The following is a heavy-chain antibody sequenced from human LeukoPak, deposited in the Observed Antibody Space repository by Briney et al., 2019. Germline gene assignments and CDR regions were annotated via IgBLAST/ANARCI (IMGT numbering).Heavy chain of an antibody. CDR2: IPYSGSA. D-gene: IGHD1-26*01. J-gene: IGHJ3*02. Sequence: PSETLSLTCTVSGGSITSYYWNWIRQPPGKGLEWIGYIPYSGSATYNPSLKSRATLSVDTSKNQFSLSLTSVTAADAAVYYCAGWRGSGSQRAFDIWGQGTMVTVST. CDR3: AGWRGSGSQRAFDI. V-gene: IGHV4-59*01. CDR1: GGSITSYY.